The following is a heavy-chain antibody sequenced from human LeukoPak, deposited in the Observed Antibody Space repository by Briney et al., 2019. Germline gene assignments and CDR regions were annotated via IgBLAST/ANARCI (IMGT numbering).Heavy chain of an antibody. D-gene: IGHD3-9*01. CDR1: GGSVSSYS. Sequence: PSETLSLTCSVSGGSVSSYSWSWIRQPPGKGLEWIGYIFYSGSTNYNPSLKRRVTQSVDTSKNQFSLNVSSVTAVDTAVYYCARLRPDYDISTDFPMDVWGPGTTVTVSS. CDR2: IFYSGST. J-gene: IGHJ6*02. V-gene: IGHV4-59*02. CDR3: ARLRPDYDISTDFPMDV.